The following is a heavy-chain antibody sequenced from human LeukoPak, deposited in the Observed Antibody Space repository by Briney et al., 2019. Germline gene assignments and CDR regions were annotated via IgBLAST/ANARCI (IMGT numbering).Heavy chain of an antibody. D-gene: IGHD3-22*01. Sequence: GAAVKVSCKPSGYTFTSYGISWVRQAPGQGLEWMGWISAYNGKTNYAQKLQGRVTMTTDTSTSTAYMELRSLRSDDTAVYYCARGLSSYYDSSGYHHFDYWGQGTLVTVSS. CDR2: ISAYNGKT. J-gene: IGHJ4*02. CDR3: ARGLSSYYDSSGYHHFDY. V-gene: IGHV1-18*01. CDR1: GYTFTSYG.